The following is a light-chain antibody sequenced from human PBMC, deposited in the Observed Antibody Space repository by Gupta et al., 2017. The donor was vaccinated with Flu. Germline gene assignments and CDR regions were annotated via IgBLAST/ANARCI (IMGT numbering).Light chain of an antibody. CDR3: SSYAGSNNLV. CDR1: SSDVGGYNY. CDR2: EVS. J-gene: IGLJ2*01. V-gene: IGLV2-8*01. Sequence: GSPGQSVTISCTGTSSDVGGYNYVSWYQQHPGKAPKLMIYEVSKRPSGVPDRFSGPKSGNTASLTVSGLQAEDGADYYCSSYAGSNNLVFGG.